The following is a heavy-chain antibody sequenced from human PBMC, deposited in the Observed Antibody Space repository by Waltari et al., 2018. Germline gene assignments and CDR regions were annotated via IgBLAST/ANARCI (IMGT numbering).Heavy chain of an antibody. CDR3: TTPMTTYDY. CDR2: IRSKANSYAT. D-gene: IGHD4-17*01. CDR1: GFTFSGPA. V-gene: IGHV3-73*01. Sequence: EVQLVESGGGLVQPGGSLNRSCAASGFTFSGPAMHWVRQASGKGLEWVGRIRSKANSYATAYAASVKGRFTISRDDSKNTAYLQMNSLKTEDTAVYYCTTPMTTYDYWGQGTLVTVSS. J-gene: IGHJ4*02.